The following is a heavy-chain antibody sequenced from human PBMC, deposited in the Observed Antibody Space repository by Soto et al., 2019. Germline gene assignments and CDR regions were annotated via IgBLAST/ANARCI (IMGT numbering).Heavy chain of an antibody. V-gene: IGHV2-5*01. CDR1: GFSLSTSGVG. CDR3: AHSLITMVRGVDLNWFDP. CDR2: IYWNDDK. Sequence: SGPTLVNPTRTLTLTCTFSGFSLSTSGVGVGWIRQPPGKALEWLALIYWNDDKRYSPSLKSRLTITKDTSKNQVVLTMTNMDPVDTATYYCAHSLITMVRGVDLNWFDPWGQGTLVTVSS. D-gene: IGHD3-10*01. J-gene: IGHJ5*02.